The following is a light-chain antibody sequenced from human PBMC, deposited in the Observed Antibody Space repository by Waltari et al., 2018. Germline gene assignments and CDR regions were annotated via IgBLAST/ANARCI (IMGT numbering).Light chain of an antibody. CDR3: QQYYSTPPT. CDR2: WAS. J-gene: IGKJ1*01. Sequence: DIVMTQSPDSLAVSLGERATINCTPSQSVLYSSNNKNYLAWYQQKPGPPPKLLIYWASTRESGVPDRFSGSGSGTDFTLTISSLQAEDVAVYYCQQYYSTPPTFGQGTKVEIK. CDR1: QSVLYSSNNKNY. V-gene: IGKV4-1*01.